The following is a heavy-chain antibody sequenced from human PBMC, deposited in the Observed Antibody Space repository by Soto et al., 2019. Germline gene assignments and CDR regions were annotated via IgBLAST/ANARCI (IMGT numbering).Heavy chain of an antibody. CDR2: IWYDGSNK. V-gene: IGHV3-33*08. CDR3: ARDKTTRIAARPVYYFDY. J-gene: IGHJ4*02. CDR1: GFTFSSYG. D-gene: IGHD6-6*01. Sequence: GGSLRLSCAASGFTFSSYGMHWVRQAPGKGLEWVAVIWYDGSNKYYADSVKGRFTISRDNSKNTLYLQMNSLRAEDTAVYYCARDKTTRIAARPVYYFDYWGQGTLVTVSS.